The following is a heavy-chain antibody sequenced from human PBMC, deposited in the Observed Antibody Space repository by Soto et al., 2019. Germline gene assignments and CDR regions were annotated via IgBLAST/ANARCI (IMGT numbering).Heavy chain of an antibody. D-gene: IGHD3-10*01. CDR1: GYTLTELP. Sequence: ASVKVSCKVSGYTLTELPIHWVRQAPGKGLDWMGGFDPEDGETIHAQRFQGRVTMTEDTSTDTAYMELSSLISEDTAVYYCATDIAYYGPGKSAFDIWGQGTMVT. V-gene: IGHV1-24*01. CDR3: ATDIAYYGPGKSAFDI. CDR2: FDPEDGET. J-gene: IGHJ3*02.